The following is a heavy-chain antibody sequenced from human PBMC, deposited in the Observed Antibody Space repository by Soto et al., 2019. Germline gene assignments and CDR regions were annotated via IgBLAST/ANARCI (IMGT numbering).Heavy chain of an antibody. CDR2: ISAYNGNT. Sequence: QVQLVQSGAEVKKPGASVKVSCKASGYTFTSYAISWVRQAPGQGLEWMGWISAYNGNTKYAQKLQGRVTLTTDTSTSTAYFERRSVRSDDAAVYYCARDTAMALPDAWGQGTLVTVSS. CDR1: GYTFTSYA. V-gene: IGHV1-18*01. CDR3: ARDTAMALPDA. D-gene: IGHD5-18*01. J-gene: IGHJ4*02.